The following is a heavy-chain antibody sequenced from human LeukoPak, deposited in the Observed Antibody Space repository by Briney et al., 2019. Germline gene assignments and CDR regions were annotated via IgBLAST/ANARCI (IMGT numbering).Heavy chain of an antibody. Sequence: GGSLRLSCAASGFTFDDYGMSWVRQAPGKGLEWVSVIYSGGSTYYADSVKGRFTISRDNSKNTLYLQMNSLRAEDTAVYYCARALTVVTPLDYWGQGTLVTVSS. CDR3: ARALTVVTPLDY. CDR1: GFTFDDYG. CDR2: IYSGGST. D-gene: IGHD4-23*01. J-gene: IGHJ4*02. V-gene: IGHV3-53*01.